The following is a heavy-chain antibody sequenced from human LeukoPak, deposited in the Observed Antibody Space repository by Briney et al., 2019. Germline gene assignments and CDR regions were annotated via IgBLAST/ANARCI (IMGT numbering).Heavy chain of an antibody. CDR3: TRSLGVVIHGGMDV. V-gene: IGHV4-59*01. Sequence: SETLSLTCTVSGGSISSYHWSWIRQPPGKGLEWIGHIYYTGSTNYNPSLKSRVTISLDTSKNQFSLKLSSVTAADTAVYYCTRSLGVVIHGGMDVWGEGTTVTVSS. D-gene: IGHD3-3*01. CDR2: IYYTGST. J-gene: IGHJ6*04. CDR1: GGSISSYH.